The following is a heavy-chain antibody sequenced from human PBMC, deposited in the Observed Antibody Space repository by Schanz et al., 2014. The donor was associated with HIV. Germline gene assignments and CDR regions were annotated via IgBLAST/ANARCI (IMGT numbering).Heavy chain of an antibody. V-gene: IGHV3-30*18. Sequence: VQLVESGGGVVQPGRSLRLSCAASGFTFSDYGMHWVRQAPGKGLEWLAVISYDGRNKKFANSGKGRFNISRDNSKNTVYLQAKSLRPEDTAVYYCAKDRNHYDSRYRGKGNYYYYYGMDVWGQGTTVTVSS. CDR3: AKDRNHYDSRYRGKGNYYYYYGMDV. CDR2: ISYDGRNK. D-gene: IGHD3-22*01. CDR1: GFTFSDYG. J-gene: IGHJ6*02.